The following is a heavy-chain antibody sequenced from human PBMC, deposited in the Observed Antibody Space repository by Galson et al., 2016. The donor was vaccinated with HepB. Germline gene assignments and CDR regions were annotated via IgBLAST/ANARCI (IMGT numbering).Heavy chain of an antibody. J-gene: IGHJ4*02. CDR2: IIPFFGTA. Sequence: SVKVSCKASGSTFSSYAINWVRQAPGQGLEWMGGIIPFFGTANYAQNFQGRVTITADESTSTAYMELRSLRSEDTAVYYCARGGGSYSSSLAYFDYWGQGTLVTVSS. CDR1: GSTFSSYA. D-gene: IGHD1-26*01. V-gene: IGHV1-69*13. CDR3: ARGGGSYSSSLAYFDY.